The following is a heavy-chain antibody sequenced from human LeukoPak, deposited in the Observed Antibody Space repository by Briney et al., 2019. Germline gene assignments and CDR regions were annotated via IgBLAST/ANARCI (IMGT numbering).Heavy chain of an antibody. Sequence: SETLSLTCAVYGGSFSGYYWSWIRQPPGKGLEWIGEINHSGSTNYNPSLKSRVTISVDTSKNQFSLKLSSVTAADTAVYYCATLEEGDFDYWGQGTLVTVSS. J-gene: IGHJ4*02. CDR3: ATLEEGDFDY. CDR2: INHSGST. D-gene: IGHD1-1*01. CDR1: GGSFSGYY. V-gene: IGHV4-34*01.